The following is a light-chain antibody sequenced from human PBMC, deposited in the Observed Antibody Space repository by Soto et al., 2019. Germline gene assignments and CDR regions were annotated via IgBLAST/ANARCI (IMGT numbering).Light chain of an antibody. J-gene: IGKJ1*01. V-gene: IGKV1-5*01. Sequence: DIQMTQSPSTLSACVGDRVTITCRASQGISRWLAWYQQKPGRAPKLLIYEASILESGAPSRFSGSGSGTEFTLTISSLQPSDFATYYCQQSNSKSWTFGQGTRVEIK. CDR3: QQSNSKSWT. CDR2: EAS. CDR1: QGISRW.